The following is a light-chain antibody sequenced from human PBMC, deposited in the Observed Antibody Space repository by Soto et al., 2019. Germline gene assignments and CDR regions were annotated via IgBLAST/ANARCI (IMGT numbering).Light chain of an antibody. CDR3: EQYGSSPRT. CDR1: QSISRY. Sequence: IVLTQSPGTLSLSPGERTTLSCRASQSISRYLAWYQQKPGQAPRLLIYDASSRATGIPDRFSGSGSGTDFTLTISRLEPEDFAVYYCEQYGSSPRTFGQGTKVDIK. CDR2: DAS. J-gene: IGKJ1*01. V-gene: IGKV3-20*01.